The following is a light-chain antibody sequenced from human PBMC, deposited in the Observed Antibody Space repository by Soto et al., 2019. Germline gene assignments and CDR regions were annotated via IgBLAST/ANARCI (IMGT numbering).Light chain of an antibody. V-gene: IGLV1-40*01. J-gene: IGLJ1*01. CDR2: GNS. CDR1: SSNIGAGYD. Sequence: QSVLTQPPSVSGAPGQRVTISCTGSSSNIGAGYDVHWYQQLPGTAPKLLIYGNSNRSSGVPDRFSGSKSGTSGSLAITGFQSEDEAYYCCQSCDRCLSYVFGTGTKLTVL. CDR3: QSCDRCLSYV.